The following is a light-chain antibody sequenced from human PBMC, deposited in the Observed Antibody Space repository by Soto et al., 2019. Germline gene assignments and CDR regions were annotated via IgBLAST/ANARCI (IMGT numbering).Light chain of an antibody. CDR2: GAS. CDR3: QQYGSSPWT. Sequence: EIVLTQSPGTLSLSPGERANLSCRASQSVSRYLAWYQQKPGQAPRLLIYGASSRATGIPDRFSGSGSGTDFTLTISRLEPEDFAVYYCQQYGSSPWTFGQGTKVEIK. J-gene: IGKJ1*01. CDR1: QSVSRY. V-gene: IGKV3-20*01.